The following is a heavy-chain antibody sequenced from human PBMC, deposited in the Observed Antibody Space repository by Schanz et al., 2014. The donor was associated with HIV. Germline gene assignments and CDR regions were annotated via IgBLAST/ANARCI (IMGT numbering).Heavy chain of an antibody. CDR1: GFSFSSFS. Sequence: VQLVESGGGLVEPGGSLRLSCEASGFSFSSFSMNWVRQAPGKGLEWVSSIRKSGGRSYYADSVNGRFTISRDNSKNTLYLQMTTLRIDDTAVYYCAKPEYDSRGNSQSHFDYWGQGTLVTVSS. V-gene: IGHV3-23*04. J-gene: IGHJ4*02. D-gene: IGHD3-22*01. CDR3: AKPEYDSRGNSQSHFDY. CDR2: IRKSGGRS.